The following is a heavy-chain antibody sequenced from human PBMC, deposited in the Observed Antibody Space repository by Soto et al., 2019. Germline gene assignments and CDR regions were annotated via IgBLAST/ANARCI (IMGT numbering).Heavy chain of an antibody. D-gene: IGHD3-22*01. Sequence: GGSLRLSCAASGFIVSSNYMSWVRQAPGKGLEWVSVIYSDGSTHYTDSVKDRFIISRDISKNTLYLQMNSLRAEDTAVYYCTRSRYDSSRYYFDYWGQGALVTVSS. CDR1: GFIVSSNY. CDR2: IYSDGST. V-gene: IGHV3-53*01. CDR3: TRSRYDSSRYYFDY. J-gene: IGHJ4*02.